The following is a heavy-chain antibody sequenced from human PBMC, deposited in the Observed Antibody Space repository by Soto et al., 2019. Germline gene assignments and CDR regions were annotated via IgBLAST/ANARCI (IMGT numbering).Heavy chain of an antibody. Sequence: QVQLQQWGAGLLKPSETLSLTCAVYGGSFSGYYWGWIRQPPGKGLGGIGEINHSGGTNYNPSLKSRVTISVDTSKNQFSLKLSSVTAADTAVYYCARNVPGRSYYYYYMDVWGKGTTVTVSS. J-gene: IGHJ6*03. CDR1: GGSFSGYY. CDR2: INHSGGT. CDR3: ARNVPGRSYYYYYMDV. V-gene: IGHV4-34*01. D-gene: IGHD1-1*01.